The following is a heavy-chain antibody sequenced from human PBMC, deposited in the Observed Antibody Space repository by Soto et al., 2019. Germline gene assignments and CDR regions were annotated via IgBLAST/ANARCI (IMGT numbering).Heavy chain of an antibody. CDR2: INHSGST. D-gene: IGHD4-4*01. V-gene: IGHV4-34*01. CDR1: GGSFSGYY. Sequence: QVQLQQWGAGLLKPAETLSLTCAVYGGSFSGYYLCCIRQPPGNGLEWIGEINHSGSTNYTPSLKRRVTISVDTSKTQFSLKMGSVTAADTAVYYCARAWDSNYYGRPINHWGQGILVTVSS. J-gene: IGHJ4*02. CDR3: ARAWDSNYYGRPINH.